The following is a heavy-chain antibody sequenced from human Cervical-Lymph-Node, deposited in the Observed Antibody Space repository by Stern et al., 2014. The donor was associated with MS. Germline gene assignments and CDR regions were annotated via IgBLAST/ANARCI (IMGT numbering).Heavy chain of an antibody. CDR3: AREVAGHRLGMMDV. D-gene: IGHD6-19*01. CDR1: GYPFTSYY. J-gene: IGHJ6*02. V-gene: IGHV1-46*01. Sequence: QMQLVQSGAEVKKPGASVKVSRKASGYPFTSYYMHWVRQAPGQGLEWMGIINPNGGSTSHAQKFQGRVTMTRDTSTSTVYMELSSLRSEDTAVYYCAREVAGHRLGMMDVWGQGTTVTVSS. CDR2: INPNGGST.